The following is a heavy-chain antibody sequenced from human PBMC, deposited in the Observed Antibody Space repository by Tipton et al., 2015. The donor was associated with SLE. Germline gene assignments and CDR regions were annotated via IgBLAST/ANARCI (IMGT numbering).Heavy chain of an antibody. CDR2: ISYDGSNK. CDR1: GFTFSSYA. D-gene: IGHD3-16*01. J-gene: IGHJ3*02. Sequence: SGFTFSSYAMHWVRQAPGKGLEWVAVISYDGSNKYYADSVKGRFTISRDNSKNTLYLQMNSLRAEDTAVYYCAKDTVRLGEFSAFDIWGQGTMVTVSS. CDR3: AKDTVRLGEFSAFDI. V-gene: IGHV3-30-3*02.